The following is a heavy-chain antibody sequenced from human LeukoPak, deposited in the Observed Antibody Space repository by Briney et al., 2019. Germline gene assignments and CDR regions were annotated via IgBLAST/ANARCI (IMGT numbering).Heavy chain of an antibody. CDR1: GGSISSGDYY. V-gene: IGHV4-30-4*08. CDR3: AGNLVATSSIDY. D-gene: IGHD5-12*01. J-gene: IGHJ4*02. Sequence: SQTLSLTCTVSGGSISSGDYYWGWIRQPPGKGLEWIGYIHYSGSTYYNPSLKSRVTISVDTSKNQFSLKLSSVTAADTAVYYCAGNLVATSSIDYWGQGTLVTVSS. CDR2: IHYSGST.